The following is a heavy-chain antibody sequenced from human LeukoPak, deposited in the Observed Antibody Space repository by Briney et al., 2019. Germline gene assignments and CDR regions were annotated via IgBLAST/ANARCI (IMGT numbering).Heavy chain of an antibody. CDR1: GFTFSSYA. V-gene: IGHV3-30-3*01. CDR3: ASALIRWELPRDY. J-gene: IGHJ4*02. Sequence: GRSLRLSCAASGFTFSSYAMHWVRQAPGKGLEWVAVISYDGSNKYYADSVKGRFTISRDNSKNTLYLQMNSLRAEDTAVYYCASALIRWELPRDYWGQGTLVTVSS. D-gene: IGHD4-23*01. CDR2: ISYDGSNK.